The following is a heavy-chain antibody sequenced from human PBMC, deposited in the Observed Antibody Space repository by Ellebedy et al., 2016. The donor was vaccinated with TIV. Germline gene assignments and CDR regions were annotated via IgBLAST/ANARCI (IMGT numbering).Heavy chain of an antibody. J-gene: IGHJ4*02. Sequence: MPSETLSLTCAVSGGSISSNNWWNWVRQPPGKGLEWIGELDHSGTTNYNPSLKSRVTISVDKSKNQFSLMLNSVTAADTAVYYCARDFCSGTSCLNYFDYWGQGALVTVSS. CDR1: GGSISSNNW. CDR3: ARDFCSGTSCLNYFDY. D-gene: IGHD2-2*01. V-gene: IGHV4-4*02. CDR2: LDHSGTT.